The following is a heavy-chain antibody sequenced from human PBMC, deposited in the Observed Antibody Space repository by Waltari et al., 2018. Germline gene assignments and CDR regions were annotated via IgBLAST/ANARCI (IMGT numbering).Heavy chain of an antibody. CDR1: GGSIRRNDYY. J-gene: IGHJ4*02. Sequence: QLQLQESGPGLVKPSETLSLTCTVSGGSIRRNDYYWGWIRQPPGKGREWIGSIYYSGSTYYNPSLNSRVTISVDTSKNQFSLKLTSVTATDTAVYYCVSHRWSSWDRYFDYWGQGTLVTVSS. D-gene: IGHD6-13*01. CDR3: VSHRWSSWDRYFDY. CDR2: IYYSGST. V-gene: IGHV4-39*01.